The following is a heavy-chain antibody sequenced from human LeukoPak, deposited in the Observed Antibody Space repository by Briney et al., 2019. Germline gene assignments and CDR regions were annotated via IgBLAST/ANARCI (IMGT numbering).Heavy chain of an antibody. J-gene: IGHJ4*02. V-gene: IGHV7-4-1*02. CDR1: GYTFTNYT. D-gene: IGHD1-1*01. Sequence: ASVKVSCKASGYTFTNYTMNWVRQAPGQGLEWMGWINTNTGNPTYAQGFTGRFVFSLDTSVSTAYLQISSLKAEDTALYYCARDGILVPTVMLHFDYWGQGTLVTVSS. CDR3: ARDGILVPTVMLHFDY. CDR2: INTNTGNP.